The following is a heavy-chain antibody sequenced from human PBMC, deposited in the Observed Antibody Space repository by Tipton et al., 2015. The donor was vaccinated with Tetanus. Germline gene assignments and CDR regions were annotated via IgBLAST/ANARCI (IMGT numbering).Heavy chain of an antibody. CDR2: INHSGST. Sequence: TLSLTCAVYGGSFSGYYWSWIRQPPGKGLEWIAEINHSGSTKYNPSLKSRVTISVEKSKNQFSLNLISVTAADTAVYYCARRMVAYSGSGNYLGWFGPWGQGTLVTVSS. V-gene: IGHV4-34*01. J-gene: IGHJ5*02. CDR3: ARRMVAYSGSGNYLGWFGP. D-gene: IGHD3-10*01. CDR1: GGSFSGYY.